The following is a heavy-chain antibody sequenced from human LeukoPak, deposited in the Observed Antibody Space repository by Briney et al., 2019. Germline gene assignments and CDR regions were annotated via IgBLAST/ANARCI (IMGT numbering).Heavy chain of an antibody. CDR2: ISGSGGST. CDR3: TRQTIVVPAESWGYYYYYYMDV. Sequence: PGGSLRLSCAASGFTFSSYGMSWVRQAPGKGLEWVSAISGSGGSTYYADSVKGRFTISRDNSKNMLYLQMNSLKTEDTAVYYCTRQTIVVPAESWGYYYYYYMDVWGKGTTVTVSS. J-gene: IGHJ6*03. D-gene: IGHD2-2*01. CDR1: GFTFSSYG. V-gene: IGHV3-23*01.